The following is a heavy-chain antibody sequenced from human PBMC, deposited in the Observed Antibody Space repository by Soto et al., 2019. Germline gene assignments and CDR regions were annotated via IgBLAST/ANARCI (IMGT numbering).Heavy chain of an antibody. V-gene: IGHV4-61*01. CDR2: IYYSGST. D-gene: IGHD3-3*01. CDR1: GGSVSSGSYY. CDR3: ARTYYDFWSGYVGPYYFDY. J-gene: IGHJ4*02. Sequence: QVQLQESGPGLVKPSETLSLTCTVSGGSVSSGSYYWSWIRQPPGKGLEWIGYIYYSGSTNYNPSLQSRVTISVDTSKNQFSLKLSSVTAADTAVYYCARTYYDFWSGYVGPYYFDYWGQGTLVTVSS.